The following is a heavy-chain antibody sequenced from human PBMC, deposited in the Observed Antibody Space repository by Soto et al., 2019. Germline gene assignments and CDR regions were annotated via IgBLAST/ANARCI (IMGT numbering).Heavy chain of an antibody. CDR3: ATSYGSGYRAFDY. CDR1: GFMFSVYT. D-gene: IGHD3-10*01. CDR2: INSDSSSI. Sequence: GGSLRLSCAASGFMFSVYTMNWVRQAPGKGLEWISSINSDSSSIYHADSVKGRFTISRDNAKNSVDLQMNSLRDEDTAVYYCATSYGSGYRAFDYWGQGALVTVSS. V-gene: IGHV3-48*02. J-gene: IGHJ4*02.